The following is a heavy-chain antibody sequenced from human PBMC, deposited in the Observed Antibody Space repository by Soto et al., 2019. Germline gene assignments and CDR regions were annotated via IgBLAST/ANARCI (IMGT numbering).Heavy chain of an antibody. CDR2: ISYDGSNK. D-gene: IGHD3-10*01. V-gene: IGHV3-30*18. CDR1: GFTFSSYG. CDR3: AKYVTMVRGVNWFDP. J-gene: IGHJ5*02. Sequence: GGSLRLSCAASGFTFSSYGMHWVRQAPGKGLEWVAVISYDGSNKYYADSVKGRFTISRDNSKNTLYLQMNSLRAEDTAVYYCAKYVTMVRGVNWFDPWGQGTLVTVSS.